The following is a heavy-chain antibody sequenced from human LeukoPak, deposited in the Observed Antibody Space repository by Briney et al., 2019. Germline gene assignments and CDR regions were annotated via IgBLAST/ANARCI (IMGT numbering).Heavy chain of an antibody. CDR2: IKQDGSEK. CDR3: ARAQENRNYDFWSGYYNYYYYGMDV. V-gene: IGHV3-7*01. J-gene: IGHJ6*02. D-gene: IGHD3-3*01. CDR1: GFTFSSYW. Sequence: GGSLRLSCAASGFTFSSYWMGWVRQAPGKGLEWVANIKQDGSEKYYVDSVKGRFTISRDNAKNSLYLQMNSLRAEDTAVYYCARAQENRNYDFWSGYYNYYYYGMDVWGQGTTVTVSS.